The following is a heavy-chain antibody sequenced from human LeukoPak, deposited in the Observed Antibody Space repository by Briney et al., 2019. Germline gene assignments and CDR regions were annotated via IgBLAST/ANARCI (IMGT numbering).Heavy chain of an antibody. CDR3: ARGSHFQGYGMDV. Sequence: SETLSLTCTVSGGSISSGGYYWSWIRQHPGKGLEWIGYIYYSGSTYYNPSLKSRVTISVDTSENQFSLKLSSVTAADTAVYYCARGSHFQGYGMDVWGQGTTVTVSS. J-gene: IGHJ6*02. V-gene: IGHV4-31*03. CDR1: GGSISSGGYY. D-gene: IGHD1-26*01. CDR2: IYYSGST.